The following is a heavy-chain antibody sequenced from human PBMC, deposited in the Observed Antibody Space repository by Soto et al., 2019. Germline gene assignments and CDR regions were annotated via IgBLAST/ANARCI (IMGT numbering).Heavy chain of an antibody. Sequence: GGSLRLSCAASGFTFSSYEMNWVRQAPGKGLEWVSYISSSGSTIYYADSVKGRSTISRDNAKNSLYLQMNSLRAEDTAVYYCARAQVNYYYGMDVWGQGTTVTVSS. V-gene: IGHV3-48*03. J-gene: IGHJ6*02. CDR2: ISSSGSTI. CDR1: GFTFSSYE. CDR3: ARAQVNYYYGMDV.